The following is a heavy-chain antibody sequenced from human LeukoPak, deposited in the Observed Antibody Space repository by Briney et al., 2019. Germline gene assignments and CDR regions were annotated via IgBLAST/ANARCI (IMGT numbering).Heavy chain of an antibody. V-gene: IGHV3-21*01. CDR3: AGRLNWGSPSDY. D-gene: IGHD7-27*01. CDR2: ISSSSGYI. J-gene: IGHJ4*02. CDR1: GFTFSTYS. Sequence: PGGSLRLSCAASGFTFSTYSMNWVRQVPGKGLEWVSSISSSSGYIYYADSVKGRFTISRDNAKNSLYLQMNSLRAEDTAVYYCAGRLNWGSPSDYWGQGTLVTVSS.